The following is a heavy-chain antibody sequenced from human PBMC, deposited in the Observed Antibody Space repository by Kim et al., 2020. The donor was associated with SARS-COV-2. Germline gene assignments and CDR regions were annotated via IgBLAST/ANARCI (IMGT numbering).Heavy chain of an antibody. D-gene: IGHD3-16*01. Sequence: GGSLRLSCTASGFTFSGYEMNWVRQAPGKGLEWVSYISSSAGTIYYADSVKGRFTISRDNSKNSLYLQMNSLRAEDTAVYYCARSRPRLGRSTFFDYWGQGTLVTVSS. CDR1: GFTFSGYE. V-gene: IGHV3-48*03. CDR2: ISSSAGTI. J-gene: IGHJ4*02. CDR3: ARSRPRLGRSTFFDY.